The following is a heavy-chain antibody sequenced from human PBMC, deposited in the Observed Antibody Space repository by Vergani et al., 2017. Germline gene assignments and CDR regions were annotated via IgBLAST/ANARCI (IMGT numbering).Heavy chain of an antibody. V-gene: IGHV3-23*01. CDR3: ARGSTAMVRG. J-gene: IGHJ4*02. Sequence: EVQLLQSEGAVVQPGGSLRLSCAASGFTFSSYAMSWVRQAPGKGLEWVSAISGSGGSTYYADSVKGRFTISRDNSKNTLYLQMNSLRAEDTAVYYCARGSTAMVRGWGQGTLVTVSS. CDR2: ISGSGGST. CDR1: GFTFSSYA. D-gene: IGHD5-18*01.